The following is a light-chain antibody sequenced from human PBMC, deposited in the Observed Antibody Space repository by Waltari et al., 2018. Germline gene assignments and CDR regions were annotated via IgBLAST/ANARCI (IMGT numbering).Light chain of an antibody. J-gene: IGKJ4*01. CDR2: DTS. CDR1: QSISNY. Sequence: EIVLTQSPATLSLSPGDSATLSCSASQSISNYLAWYQQKRGQAPRLLLYDTSNRATGITARFSGSGSGTEFTLTISSLEHEDFAVYYCHQRSDWGTFGGGTKVEI. V-gene: IGKV3-11*01. CDR3: HQRSDWGT.